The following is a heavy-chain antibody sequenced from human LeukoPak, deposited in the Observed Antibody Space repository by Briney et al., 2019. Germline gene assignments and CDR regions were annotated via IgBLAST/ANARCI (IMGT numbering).Heavy chain of an antibody. D-gene: IGHD3-10*01. V-gene: IGHV4-39*07. J-gene: IGHJ4*02. Sequence: SSETLSLTCTVSGGSISSSKYYWGWIRQPPGKGLEWIGSVYYSGSAYYNPSLKSRVTISVDTSKNQFSPKLTSVTAADTAVYYCARDARVQKWFGEVIMTTTYYFDDWGQGTLVTVSS. CDR2: VYYSGSA. CDR3: ARDARVQKWFGEVIMTTTYYFDD. CDR1: GGSISSSKYY.